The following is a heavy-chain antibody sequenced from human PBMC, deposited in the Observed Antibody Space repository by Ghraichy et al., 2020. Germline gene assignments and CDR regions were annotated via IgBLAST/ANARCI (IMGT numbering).Heavy chain of an antibody. J-gene: IGHJ4*02. CDR1: GGSFSGYY. CDR2: INHSGST. D-gene: IGHD3-3*01. Sequence: SQTLSLTCAVYGGSFSGYYWSWIRQPPGKGLEWIGEINHSGSTNYNPSLKSRVTISVDTSKNQFSLKLSSVTAADTAVYYCARRAKLRSFDYWGQGTLVTVSS. V-gene: IGHV4-34*01. CDR3: ARRAKLRSFDY.